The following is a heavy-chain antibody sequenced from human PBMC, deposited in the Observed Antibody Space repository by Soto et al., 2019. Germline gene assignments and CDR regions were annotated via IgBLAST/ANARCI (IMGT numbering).Heavy chain of an antibody. CDR2: IIPICGTA. CDR3: ARDFGYSGDYYSYGMEV. D-gene: IGHD5-12*01. J-gene: IGHJ6*02. Sequence: QVQLVQSGAEVKKPGSSVKVSCKASGGTFSSYAISWVRQAPGQGLEWMGGIIPICGTANYAQKFQGRVTITADESTRTADMELSSLRSEDTAVYYCARDFGYSGDYYSYGMEVWGQGTTVTVSS. CDR1: GGTFSSYA. V-gene: IGHV1-69*12.